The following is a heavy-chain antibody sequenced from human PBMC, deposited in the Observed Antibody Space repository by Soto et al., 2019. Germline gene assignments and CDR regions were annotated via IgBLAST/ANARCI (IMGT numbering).Heavy chain of an antibody. D-gene: IGHD2-15*01. Sequence: GGSLRLSCAASGFTFSSYSMNWVRQAPGKGLEWVSSISSSSSYIYYADSVKGRFTISRDNAKNSLYLQMNSLRAEDTAVYYCAREISKLGYCSGGSCYSKDAFDIWGQGTMVTVSS. CDR3: AREISKLGYCSGGSCYSKDAFDI. CDR1: GFTFSSYS. CDR2: ISSSSSYI. V-gene: IGHV3-21*01. J-gene: IGHJ3*02.